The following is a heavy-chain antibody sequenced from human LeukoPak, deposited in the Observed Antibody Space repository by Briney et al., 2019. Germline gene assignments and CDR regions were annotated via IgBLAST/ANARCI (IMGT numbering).Heavy chain of an antibody. J-gene: IGHJ4*02. CDR1: GGSISSYY. CDR2: IYTSGST. Sequence: SETLSLTCTVSGGSISSYYWSWIRQPAGKGLEWIGRIYTSGSTNYNPSLKSRVTMSVDTSKNQFSLKLSSVTAADTAVYYCARLHPTIFGVVIDYWGQGTLVTVSS. V-gene: IGHV4-4*07. CDR3: ARLHPTIFGVVIDY. D-gene: IGHD3-3*01.